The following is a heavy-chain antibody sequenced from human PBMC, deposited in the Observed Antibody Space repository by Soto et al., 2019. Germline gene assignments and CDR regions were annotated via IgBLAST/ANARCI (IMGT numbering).Heavy chain of an antibody. J-gene: IGHJ6*03. CDR2: ISSSSSYI. V-gene: IGHV3-21*01. CDR3: ARGTRYDFWSGYTRFYYMDV. Sequence: EVQLVESGGGLVKPGGSLRLSCAASGFTFSSYSMNWVRQAPGKGLEWVSSISSSSSYIYYADSVKGRFTISRDNAKNSLYLQMNSLRAEDTAVYYCARGTRYDFWSGYTRFYYMDVWGKGTTVTVSS. D-gene: IGHD3-3*01. CDR1: GFTFSSYS.